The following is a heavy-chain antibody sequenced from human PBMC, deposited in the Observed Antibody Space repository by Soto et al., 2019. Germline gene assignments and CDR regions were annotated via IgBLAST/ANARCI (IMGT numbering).Heavy chain of an antibody. CDR3: ARDYASNLWN. D-gene: IGHD2-2*01. J-gene: IGHJ4*02. CDR2: MNSDGSVT. CDR1: GFTFSSYW. Sequence: EVQLVESGGGLVQPGGSLRLSCVASGFTFSSYWMHWVRQAPGKGLVWVSRMNSDGSVTHYADSVKGRFTVSRDNAKNALYLQMNSLRAEDTALYYCARDYASNLWNWGQGTVVTVSS. V-gene: IGHV3-74*01.